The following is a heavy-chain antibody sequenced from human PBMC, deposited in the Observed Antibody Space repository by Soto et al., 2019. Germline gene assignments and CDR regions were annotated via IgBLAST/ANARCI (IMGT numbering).Heavy chain of an antibody. CDR1: GFTFDDYA. D-gene: IGHD2-8*01. Sequence: EVQLVESGGGLVQPGRSLRLSCAASGFTFDDYAMHWVRQAPGKGLEWVSGISWNSGSIGYADSVKGRFTISRDNAKNXLYLQMNSLRAEDTALYYCAKDRTNHYNTGGAFDIWGQGTMVTVSS. CDR3: AKDRTNHYNTGGAFDI. J-gene: IGHJ3*02. CDR2: ISWNSGSI. V-gene: IGHV3-9*01.